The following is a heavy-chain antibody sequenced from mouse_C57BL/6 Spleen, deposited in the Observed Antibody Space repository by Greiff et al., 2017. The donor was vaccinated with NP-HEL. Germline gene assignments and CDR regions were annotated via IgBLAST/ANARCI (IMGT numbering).Heavy chain of an antibody. D-gene: IGHD3-3*01. J-gene: IGHJ3*01. V-gene: IGHV1-42*01. CDR2: INPSTGGT. Sequence: EVQLQQSGPELVKPGASVKLSCKASGYSFTGYYMNWVKQSPEKSLEWIGEINPSTGGTTYNQKFKAKATLTVDKSSSPAYMQLKRLTSEDSAVYYCARERAYWGQGTLVTVSA. CDR1: GYSFTGYY. CDR3: ARERAY.